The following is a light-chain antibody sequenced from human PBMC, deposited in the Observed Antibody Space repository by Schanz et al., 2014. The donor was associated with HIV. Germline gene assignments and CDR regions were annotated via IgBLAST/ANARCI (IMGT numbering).Light chain of an antibody. CDR2: GTS. CDR3: QQRSNWRFT. CDR1: QSVNSNF. Sequence: EIVLTQSPGTLSLSPGERATLSCRASQSVNSNFLGWYQQKPGQAPRLLLYGTSSRATGIPDRFSGSGSGADFTLTISRLEPEDFAVYYCQQRSNWRFTFGPGTKVDIK. V-gene: IGKV3D-20*02. J-gene: IGKJ3*01.